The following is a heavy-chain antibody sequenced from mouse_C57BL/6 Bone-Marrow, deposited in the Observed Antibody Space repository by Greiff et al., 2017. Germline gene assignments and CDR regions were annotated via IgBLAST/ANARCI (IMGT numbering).Heavy chain of an antibody. CDR2: ISYDGSN. Sequence: EVQLQQSGPGLVKPSQSLSLTCSVTGYSITSGYYWNWIRQFPGNKLEWMGYISYDGSNNYNPSLKNRISITRDTSKNQFFLKLNSVTTEDTATFYTARGGLQYAMYYWGEGTSDTVSP. D-gene: IGHD2-2*01. CDR1: GYSITSGYY. J-gene: IGHJ4*01. V-gene: IGHV3-6*01. CDR3: ARGGLQYAMYY.